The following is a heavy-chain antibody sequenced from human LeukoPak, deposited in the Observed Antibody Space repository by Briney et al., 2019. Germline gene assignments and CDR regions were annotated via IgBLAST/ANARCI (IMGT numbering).Heavy chain of an antibody. CDR1: GDSINNYY. Sequence: SETLSLTCTVSGDSINNYYWSWIRQPPGEGLEGIGNINYSGSSNSNPSLKSRATISVDMSRKHFFLALISVTAADTAVYYCARAVHYSGTSDQYTGGWYYFDFWGQGTRVTVSS. J-gene: IGHJ4*02. CDR2: INYSGSS. D-gene: IGHD3-10*01. CDR3: ARAVHYSGTSDQYTGGWYYFDF. V-gene: IGHV4-59*01.